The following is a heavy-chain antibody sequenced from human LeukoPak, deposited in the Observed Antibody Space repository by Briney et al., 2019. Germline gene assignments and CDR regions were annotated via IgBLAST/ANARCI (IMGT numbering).Heavy chain of an antibody. CDR2: IYYSGST. Sequence: SETLSLTCTVSGGSISSSSYYWGWIRQPPGKGLEWIGSIYYSGSTYYNPSLESRVTISVDTSKNQFSLKLSSVTAADTAVYYCARQDGSHPSYDYWGQGTLVTVSS. D-gene: IGHD1-26*01. J-gene: IGHJ4*02. V-gene: IGHV4-39*01. CDR1: GGSISSSSYY. CDR3: ARQDGSHPSYDY.